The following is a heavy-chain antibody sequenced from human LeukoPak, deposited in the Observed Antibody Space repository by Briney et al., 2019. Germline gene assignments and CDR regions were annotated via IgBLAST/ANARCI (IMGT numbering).Heavy chain of an antibody. Sequence: GASVKVSCKASGYTFTSYGISCVRQAPGQGPEWLGWINTYNGYTLYAKKFQGRVTMTTDTSTSTAYMELRSLRSDDTAVYYCARGASTKALDILTGFDYWGQGTLVTVSS. CDR1: GYTFTSYG. J-gene: IGHJ4*02. V-gene: IGHV1-18*01. CDR3: ARGASTKALDILTGFDY. CDR2: INTYNGYT. D-gene: IGHD3-9*01.